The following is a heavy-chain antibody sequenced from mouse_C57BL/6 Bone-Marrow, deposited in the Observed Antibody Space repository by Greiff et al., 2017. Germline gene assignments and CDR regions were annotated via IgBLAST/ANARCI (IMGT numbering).Heavy chain of an antibody. CDR1: GYTFTGYT. Sequence: VQLQQSGAELARPGASVKMSCTASGYTFTGYTMHWVKQRPGQGLEWIGYINPSSGYTKYNQKFQDKATLPADKSSSTAYMQLSSLTSEDSAVYYGAREDFDDDYDGGYWGQGTMLTVSA. V-gene: IGHV1-4*01. CDR2: INPSSGYT. CDR3: AREDFDDDYDGGY. J-gene: IGHJ2*01. D-gene: IGHD2-4*01.